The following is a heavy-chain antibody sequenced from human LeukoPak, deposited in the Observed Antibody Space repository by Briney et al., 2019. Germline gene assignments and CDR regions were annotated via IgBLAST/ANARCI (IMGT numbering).Heavy chain of an antibody. D-gene: IGHD6-6*01. CDR2: ISYDGSNK. J-gene: IGHJ4*02. Sequence: GGSLRLSCAASGFTFSSYAMHWVRQAPGKGLEWLTVISYDGSNKYYADSVKGRFTISRDNSKNTLYLQMNRLRAEDTAVYYCARDRIAAPHYYFDYWGQGTLVTVSS. V-gene: IGHV3-30*01. CDR3: ARDRIAAPHYYFDY. CDR1: GFTFSSYA.